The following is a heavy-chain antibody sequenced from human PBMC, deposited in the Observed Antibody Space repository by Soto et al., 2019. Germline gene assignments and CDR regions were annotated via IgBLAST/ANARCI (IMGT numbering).Heavy chain of an antibody. CDR2: IYYSGST. CDR1: GGSISSSSYY. J-gene: IGHJ6*02. D-gene: IGHD6-13*01. Sequence: QLQLQESGPGLVKPSETLSLTCTVSGGSISSSSYYWGWIRQPPGKGLEWIGSIYYSGSTYYNPSLKSRVPISVDTSKNQFSLKLSSVTAADTAVYYCARRSGEQQLHYYYYYGMDVWGQGTTVTVSS. V-gene: IGHV4-39*01. CDR3: ARRSGEQQLHYYYYYGMDV.